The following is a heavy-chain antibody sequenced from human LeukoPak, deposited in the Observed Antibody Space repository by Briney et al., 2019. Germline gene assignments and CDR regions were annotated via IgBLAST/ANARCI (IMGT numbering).Heavy chain of an antibody. CDR1: GGSFSGYY. CDR3: ARGAGFDY. Sequence: SETLSLTCAVYGGSFSGYYWSWIRHPPGKGLEWIGEINHSGSTNYNPSLKSRVTISVDTSKNQFSLKLSSVTAADTAVYYCARGAGFDYWGQGTLVTVSS. V-gene: IGHV4-34*01. CDR2: INHSGST. J-gene: IGHJ4*02.